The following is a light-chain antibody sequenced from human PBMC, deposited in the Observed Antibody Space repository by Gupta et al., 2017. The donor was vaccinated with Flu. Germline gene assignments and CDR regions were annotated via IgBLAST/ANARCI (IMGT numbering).Light chain of an antibody. CDR2: LHSDGSY. CDR3: QTGGTGTHI. J-gene: IGLJ2*01. CDR1: SGHTTSA. Sequence: LVLPHSPSASASLGASVKLTCTLSSGHTTSAIAWHQRQPEKGPRYLMYLHSDGSYNKADGTPDRFSGSSAGAERYLTIASRQAEDEDEYYCQTGGTGTHIFGGGTNLTVL. V-gene: IGLV4-69*02.